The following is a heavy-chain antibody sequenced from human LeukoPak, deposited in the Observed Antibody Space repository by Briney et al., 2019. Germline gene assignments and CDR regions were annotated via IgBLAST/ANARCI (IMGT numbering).Heavy chain of an antibody. V-gene: IGHV1-2*02. CDR2: INPNSGGT. J-gene: IGHJ5*02. CDR3: ARAPLWFGEFGFHP. Sequence: ASVKVSCKASGYTFTGYYMHWVRQAPGQGLEWMGWINPNSGGTSYAQKFQGRVTMTRDTSISTAYMELSRLRSDDTAVYYCARAPLWFGEFGFHPGGQGTLVTVSS. D-gene: IGHD3-10*01. CDR1: GYTFTGYY.